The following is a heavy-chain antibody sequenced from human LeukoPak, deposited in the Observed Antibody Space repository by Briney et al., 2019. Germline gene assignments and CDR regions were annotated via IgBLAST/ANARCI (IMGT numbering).Heavy chain of an antibody. CDR2: INHSGST. D-gene: IGHD3-3*01. Sequence: PSQTLSLTCTVSGGSISSGDYYWSWIRKPPGKGLRWIGEINHSGSTNYNPSLKSRVTISVDTSKNQFSLKLSSVTAADTAVYYCAGAPITIFGDPYYFDYWGQGTLVTVSS. CDR3: AGAPITIFGDPYYFDY. J-gene: IGHJ4*02. CDR1: GGSISSGDYY. V-gene: IGHV4-30-4*08.